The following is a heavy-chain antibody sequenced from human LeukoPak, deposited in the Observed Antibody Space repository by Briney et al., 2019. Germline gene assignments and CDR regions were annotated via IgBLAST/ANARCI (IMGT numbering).Heavy chain of an antibody. Sequence: GGSLRLSCTGSGFTSDDYAMNWVRQAPGKGLEWVGFIRSKAYRGTTEYAASVKGRFTISRDDSKSIAYLEMNSLKIEDTGVYYCARDNYYDGAVEFWGQGTLVTVSS. D-gene: IGHD3-22*01. CDR1: GFTSDDYA. CDR2: IRSKAYRGTT. V-gene: IGHV3-49*04. J-gene: IGHJ4*02. CDR3: ARDNYYDGAVEF.